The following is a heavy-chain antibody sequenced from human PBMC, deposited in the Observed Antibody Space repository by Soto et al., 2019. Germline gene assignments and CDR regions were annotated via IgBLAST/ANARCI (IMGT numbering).Heavy chain of an antibody. CDR2: MNPNSGNT. J-gene: IGHJ4*02. V-gene: IGHV1-8*01. Sequence: ASVKVSCKASGYTFTSYDINWVRQATGQGLEWMGWMNPNSGNTGYAQKFQGRVTMTRNTSISTAYMELSSLRSEDTAVYYCARVPQGYCTNGVCYTVYYFDYWGQGTLVTVSS. CDR1: GYTFTSYD. CDR3: ARVPQGYCTNGVCYTVYYFDY. D-gene: IGHD2-8*01.